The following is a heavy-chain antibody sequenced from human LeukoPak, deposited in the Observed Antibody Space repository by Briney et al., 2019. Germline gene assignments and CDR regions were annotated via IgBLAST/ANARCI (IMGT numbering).Heavy chain of an antibody. CDR1: GGSISSSSYY. Sequence: SETLSLTCTVSGGSISSSSYYWGWIRQPPGKGLEWIGSIYYSGSTYYNPSLKSRVTISVDTSKNQFSLKLSSVTAADTAVYYCARHLAGDYTTPFDYWGQGTLVTVSS. CDR2: IYYSGST. CDR3: ARHLAGDYTTPFDY. D-gene: IGHD4-17*01. J-gene: IGHJ4*02. V-gene: IGHV4-39*01.